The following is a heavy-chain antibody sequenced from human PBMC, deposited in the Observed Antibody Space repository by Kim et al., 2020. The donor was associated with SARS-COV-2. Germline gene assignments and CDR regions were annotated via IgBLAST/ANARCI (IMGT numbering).Heavy chain of an antibody. J-gene: IGHJ4*02. CDR2: IKEDGNEK. V-gene: IGHV3-7*03. CDR1: GFTFSNYW. CDR3: AREPLTATGLSTPDY. Sequence: GGSLRLSCAASGFTFSNYWMSWVRQAPGKGLEWVANIKEDGNEKYYVDSVKGRFTISRDNAKNSLYLQMKSLRAEDTAIYYCAREPLTATGLSTPDYWGQGTLVTVSS. D-gene: IGHD6-13*01.